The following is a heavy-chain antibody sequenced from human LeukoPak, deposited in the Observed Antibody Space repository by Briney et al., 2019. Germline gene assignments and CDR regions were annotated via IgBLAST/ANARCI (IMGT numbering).Heavy chain of an antibody. J-gene: IGHJ4*02. V-gene: IGHV4-59*01. CDR2: IYYSGST. CDR1: GGSISSYY. Sequence: SETLSLTCTVSGGSISSYYWSWIRQPPGKGLEWIGYIYYSGSTNYNPSLKSRVTISVDTSKNQFSLKLSSVTAADTAVYYCARNAYDFWSGYYGPAFDYWGQGTLVTVSS. D-gene: IGHD3-3*01. CDR3: ARNAYDFWSGYYGPAFDY.